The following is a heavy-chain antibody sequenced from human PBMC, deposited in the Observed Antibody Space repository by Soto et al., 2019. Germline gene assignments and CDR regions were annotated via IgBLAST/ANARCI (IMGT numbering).Heavy chain of an antibody. CDR3: ARRKEWLFSPYFDY. D-gene: IGHD3-3*01. CDR1: GDSIGSSRFY. V-gene: IGHV4-39*01. Sequence: TSETLSLTCTVSGDSIGSSRFYWGWIRQPPGMGLEWIGSFYYSGSTSYNPSLKCRVTISVDMSKNQFSLDLNSVTAADTAVYFCARRKEWLFSPYFDYWGQGTLVTVSS. CDR2: FYYSGST. J-gene: IGHJ4*02.